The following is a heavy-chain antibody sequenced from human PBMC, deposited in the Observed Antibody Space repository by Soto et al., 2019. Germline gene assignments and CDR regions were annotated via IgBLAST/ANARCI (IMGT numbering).Heavy chain of an antibody. D-gene: IGHD3-10*01. CDR1: GGSFSGYY. Sequence: PSETLSLTCAVYGGSFSGYYWSWIRQPPGKGLEWIGEINHSGSTNYNPSLKSRVTISVDTSKNQFSLKLSSVTAADTAVYYCARVRYGSAPDYWGQGTLVTVSS. J-gene: IGHJ4*02. V-gene: IGHV4-34*01. CDR2: INHSGST. CDR3: ARVRYGSAPDY.